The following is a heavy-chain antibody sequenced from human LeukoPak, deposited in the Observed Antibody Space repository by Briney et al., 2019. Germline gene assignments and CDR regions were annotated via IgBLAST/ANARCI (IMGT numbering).Heavy chain of an antibody. J-gene: IGHJ3*02. CDR3: AREPFTPYCSSTSCYSDAFDI. CDR2: ISYDGSNK. CDR1: GFTFSSYA. Sequence: GGSLRLSCAASGFTFSSYAMHWVRQAPGKGLEWVAVISYDGSNKYSADSVKGRFTISRANSKNTLYLQMNSLRAEDTAVYYCAREPFTPYCSSTSCYSDAFDIWGQGTMVTVSS. V-gene: IGHV3-30*04. D-gene: IGHD2-2*01.